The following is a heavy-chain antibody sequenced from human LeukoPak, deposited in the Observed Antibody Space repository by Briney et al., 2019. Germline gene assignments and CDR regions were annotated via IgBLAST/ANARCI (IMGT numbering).Heavy chain of an antibody. J-gene: IGHJ5*02. Sequence: PSETLSLTCAVYGGSFSGYYWSWIRQPPGKGLEWIGEINHSGSTNYNPSLKSRVTISVDTSKNQFSLKLSSVSAADTAVYYCARGAKYYDFWSGYLLRPNWFDPWGQGTLVTVSS. V-gene: IGHV4-34*01. D-gene: IGHD3-3*01. CDR2: INHSGST. CDR1: GGSFSGYY. CDR3: ARGAKYYDFWSGYLLRPNWFDP.